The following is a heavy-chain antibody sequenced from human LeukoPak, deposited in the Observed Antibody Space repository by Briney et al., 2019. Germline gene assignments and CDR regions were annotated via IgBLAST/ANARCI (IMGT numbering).Heavy chain of an antibody. CDR2: LYSGGST. Sequence: GGSLRLSCAASGFTVSRNYMSWVRQAPGKGLEWVSVLYSGGSTNYADSVKGRFTISRDNSKNTLYLQMNSLRAEDTAVYYCARDLSGGKLRYFDWLPPDYWGQGTLVTVSS. D-gene: IGHD3-9*01. CDR1: GFTVSRNY. CDR3: ARDLSGGKLRYFDWLPPDY. V-gene: IGHV3-53*01. J-gene: IGHJ4*02.